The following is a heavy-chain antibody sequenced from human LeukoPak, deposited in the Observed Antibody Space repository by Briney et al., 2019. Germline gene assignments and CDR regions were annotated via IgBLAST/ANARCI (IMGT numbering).Heavy chain of an antibody. CDR3: AKDSSSGWFRGYFQH. CDR2: ISWNSGSI. Sequence: PGGSLRLSCAASGFTFDDYAMHWVRQAPGKGLEWGSGISWNSGSIGYADSVKGRFTISRDNAKNSLYLQMNSLRAEDMALYYCAKDSSSGWFRGYFQHWGQGTLVTVSS. J-gene: IGHJ1*01. V-gene: IGHV3-9*03. D-gene: IGHD6-19*01. CDR1: GFTFDDYA.